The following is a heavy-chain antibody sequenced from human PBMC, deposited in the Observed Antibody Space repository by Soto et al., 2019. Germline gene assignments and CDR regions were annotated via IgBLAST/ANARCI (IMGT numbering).Heavy chain of an antibody. D-gene: IGHD3-10*01. J-gene: IGHJ4*02. V-gene: IGHV4-39*01. CDR3: ARDNPPHFGELLNGYCFDY. CDR1: GGSISSSSYY. Sequence: SETLSLTCTVSGGSISSSSYYWGWIRQPPGKGLEWIGSIYYSGSTYYNPSLKSRVTISVDTSKNQFSLKLSSVTAADTAVYYCARDNPPHFGELLNGYCFDYWGQGTLVTVSS. CDR2: IYYSGST.